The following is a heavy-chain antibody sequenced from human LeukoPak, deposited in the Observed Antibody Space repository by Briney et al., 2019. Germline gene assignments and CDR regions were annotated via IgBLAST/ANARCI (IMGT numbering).Heavy chain of an antibody. V-gene: IGHV3-23*01. CDR1: GFTFSSYD. J-gene: IGHJ4*02. D-gene: IGHD3-10*01. CDR2: ISGSGGST. CDR3: AKVSSVSYLSYFDY. Sequence: GGSLRLSCAASGFTFSSYDMSWVRQAPGKGLEWVSAISGSGGSTYYADSVKGRFTISRDNSKNTLYLQMNSLRAEDTAVYYCAKVSSVSYLSYFDYWGQGTLVTVSS.